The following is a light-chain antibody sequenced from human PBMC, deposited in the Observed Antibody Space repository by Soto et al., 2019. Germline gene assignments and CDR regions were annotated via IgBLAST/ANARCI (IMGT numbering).Light chain of an antibody. J-gene: IGLJ1*01. Sequence: QSALTRPPSASGSPGQSVTISCTGTSSDVGGYNYVSWYQQHPGKAPKLMIYEVTKRPSGVPDRFSASKSGNTASLTVSGLQAEDEADYYCSSYAGSNNLVFGTGTKLTVL. CDR3: SSYAGSNNLV. CDR2: EVT. V-gene: IGLV2-8*01. CDR1: SSDVGGYNY.